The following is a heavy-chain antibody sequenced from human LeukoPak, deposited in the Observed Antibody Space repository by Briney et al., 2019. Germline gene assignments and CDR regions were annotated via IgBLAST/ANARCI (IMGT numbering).Heavy chain of an antibody. V-gene: IGHV3-15*01. J-gene: IGHJ4*02. CDR1: GFTFSDAW. CDR2: IKSKTDGGTT. D-gene: IGHD3-22*01. Sequence: GGSLRLSCAASGFTFSDAWMNRVRQAPGKGLEWVGRIKSKTDGGTTDYDATVKGRFTISRDDSKNTLYLQMNSLKSEDTALYYCTTDPPPNYYYDSSGYYILNSLGYWGQGTLVTVSS. CDR3: TTDPPPNYYYDSSGYYILNSLGY.